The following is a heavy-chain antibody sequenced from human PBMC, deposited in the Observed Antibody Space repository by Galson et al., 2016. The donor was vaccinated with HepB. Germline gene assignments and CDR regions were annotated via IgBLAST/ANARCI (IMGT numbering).Heavy chain of an antibody. D-gene: IGHD2-21*01. CDR2: ISDNGST. Sequence: SETLSLTCTVSGGSMSSYWAWIRQPPGKTLEWIASISDNGSTFYNPSLKSRVIISVDKSKNQFSLKVTSVTAADTALYFCARFAHWFDPWGQGTLVTVSS. CDR1: GGSMSSY. CDR3: ARFAHWFDP. V-gene: IGHV4-39*01. J-gene: IGHJ5*02.